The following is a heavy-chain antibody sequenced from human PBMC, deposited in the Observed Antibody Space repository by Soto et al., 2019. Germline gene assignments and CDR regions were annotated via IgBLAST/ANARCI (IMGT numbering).Heavy chain of an antibody. J-gene: IGHJ4*02. CDR1: GFTFTRYS. Sequence: EVQLVESGGGLVQPGGSLRLSCAASGFTFTRYSMNWVRQAPGKGLEWVSYISSSSSTVYYADSVKGRFTISRDNAKKSLYLQMNSLRDEDTAVYYCARDSMTTVTTRSFDYWGQGTLVTVSS. CDR3: ARDSMTTVTTRSFDY. V-gene: IGHV3-48*02. D-gene: IGHD4-17*01. CDR2: ISSSSSTV.